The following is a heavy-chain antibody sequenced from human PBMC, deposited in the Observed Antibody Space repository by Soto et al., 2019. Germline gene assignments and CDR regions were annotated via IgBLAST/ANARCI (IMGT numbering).Heavy chain of an antibody. CDR1: GYTFTSYA. J-gene: IGHJ4*02. D-gene: IGHD3-16*01. CDR3: ANALGLYYFDY. CDR2: INAGNGNT. V-gene: IGHV1-3*01. Sequence: ASVKVSCTASGYTFTSYAMHWVRQAPGQRLEWMGWINAGNGNTKYSQKFQGRVTITRDTSASTAYMELSSLRSEDTAVYYCANALGLYYFDYWGQGTLVTVSS.